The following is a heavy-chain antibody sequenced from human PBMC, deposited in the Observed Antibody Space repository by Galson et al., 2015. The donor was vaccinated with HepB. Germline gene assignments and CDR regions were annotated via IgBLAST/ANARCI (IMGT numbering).Heavy chain of an antibody. D-gene: IGHD2-2*02. CDR1: GFTFSSHA. J-gene: IGHJ3*02. Sequence: SLRLSCAASGFTFSSHAMSWVRQAPGKGLEWVSAISGSGASTYYADSVKGRSTISKDNTKNTLYLQVNSLRAEDTAVYYCAGDCSRTICYRGRFAFDIWGQWTMVTVSS. V-gene: IGHV3-23*01. CDR3: AGDCSRTICYRGRFAFDI. CDR2: ISGSGAST.